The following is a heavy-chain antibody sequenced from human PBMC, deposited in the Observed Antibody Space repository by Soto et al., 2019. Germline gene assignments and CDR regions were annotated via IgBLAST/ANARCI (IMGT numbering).Heavy chain of an antibody. V-gene: IGHV4-59*01. Sequence: SETLSLTWTVSGDSISAYSWSWVRQPPGKGLEWIGNIHYNGNTKYNPSLKSRVTMSVDTSRNQFSLKLISVTAADTAKYFCARHGMDYYDSSGYYYSPYYFDYWGQGTLVTVSS. CDR1: GDSISAYS. CDR2: IHYNGNT. D-gene: IGHD3-22*01. CDR3: ARHGMDYYDSSGYYYSPYYFDY. J-gene: IGHJ4*02.